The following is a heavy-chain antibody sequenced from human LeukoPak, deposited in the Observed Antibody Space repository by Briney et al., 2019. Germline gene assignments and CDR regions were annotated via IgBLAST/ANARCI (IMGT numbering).Heavy chain of an antibody. D-gene: IGHD3/OR15-3a*01. Sequence: SETLSLTCAVYGGSFSGYYWSWIRQPPGKGLEWIGEVNHSGSTNYNPSLKSRVTISIDTSKNQFSLRLTSVTAADAAVYYCARVGTGSFDYWGQGTLVTVSS. CDR3: ARVGTGSFDY. CDR1: GGSFSGYY. CDR2: VNHSGST. V-gene: IGHV4-34*01. J-gene: IGHJ4*02.